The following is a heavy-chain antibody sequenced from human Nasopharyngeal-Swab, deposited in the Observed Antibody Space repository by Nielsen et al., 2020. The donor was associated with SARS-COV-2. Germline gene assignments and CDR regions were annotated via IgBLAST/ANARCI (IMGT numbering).Heavy chain of an antibody. J-gene: IGHJ6*02. Sequence: GESLKISCVASRFTFSSYGMHWVRQAPGKGLEWVAVIWYDGSKYYYADSVKGRFTISRDNSKNTLYLQMNSLRAEGTAVYYCARGDYYYGVDVWGQGTTVTVSS. CDR2: IWYDGSKY. D-gene: IGHD3-16*01. CDR3: ARGDYYYGVDV. CDR1: RFTFSSYG. V-gene: IGHV3-33*01.